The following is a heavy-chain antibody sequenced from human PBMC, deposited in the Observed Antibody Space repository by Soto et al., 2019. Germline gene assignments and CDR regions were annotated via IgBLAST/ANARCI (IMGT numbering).Heavy chain of an antibody. Sequence: GGSLRLSCAASGFTFSSYSMNWVRQAPGKGLEYVSAISSNGGNTYYADSVKGRFTISRDNSKNTLYLQMSSLRTEDTAVFYCVKAVFSGYYYVPFDYWGQGTLVTVSS. CDR3: VKAVFSGYYYVPFDY. J-gene: IGHJ4*02. V-gene: IGHV3-64D*06. CDR2: ISSNGGNT. D-gene: IGHD3-22*01. CDR1: GFTFSSYS.